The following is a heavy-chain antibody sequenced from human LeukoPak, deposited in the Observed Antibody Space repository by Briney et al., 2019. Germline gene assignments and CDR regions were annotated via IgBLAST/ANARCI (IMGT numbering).Heavy chain of an antibody. Sequence: PGGSLRLSCAASGFTFSSYWMSWVRQAPGKGLEWVANIKQDGSEKYYVDSVKGRFTISRDNAKNSLYLQMNSLRAEDTAVYYCARGGVPAAMGWFDPWGQGTLVTVSS. CDR2: IKQDGSEK. D-gene: IGHD2-2*01. V-gene: IGHV3-7*01. J-gene: IGHJ5*02. CDR3: ARGGVPAAMGWFDP. CDR1: GFTFSSYW.